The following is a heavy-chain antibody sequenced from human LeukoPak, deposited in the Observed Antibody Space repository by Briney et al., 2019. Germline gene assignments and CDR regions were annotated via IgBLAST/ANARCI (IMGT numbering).Heavy chain of an antibody. CDR1: GFTFSSYS. D-gene: IGHD4-11*01. V-gene: IGHV3-21*01. CDR2: ISSSSYI. CDR3: ARDRVTTSAYYYYGMDV. Sequence: GGSLRLRCAASGFTFSSYSMNWVRQAPGKGLEWVSSISSSSYIYYADSVKGRFTISRDNSKNTLYLQMNSLRAEDTAVYYCARDRVTTSAYYYYGMDVWGQGTTVTVSS. J-gene: IGHJ6*02.